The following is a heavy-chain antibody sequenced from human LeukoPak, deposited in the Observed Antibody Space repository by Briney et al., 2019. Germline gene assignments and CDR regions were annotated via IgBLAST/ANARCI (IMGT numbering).Heavy chain of an antibody. Sequence: GRSLRPSCAASGFTFSSYGMHWVRQAPGKRLEWVAVIWYDGSNKYYADSVKGRFTISRDNSKNTLYLQMNSLRAEDTAVYYCARDRITMVRGVILYYYGMDVWGQGTTVNVSS. D-gene: IGHD3-10*01. CDR2: IWYDGSNK. CDR1: GFTFSSYG. J-gene: IGHJ6*02. V-gene: IGHV3-33*01. CDR3: ARDRITMVRGVILYYYGMDV.